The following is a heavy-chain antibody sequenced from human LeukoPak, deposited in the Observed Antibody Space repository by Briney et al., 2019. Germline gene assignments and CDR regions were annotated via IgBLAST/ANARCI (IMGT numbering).Heavy chain of an antibody. CDR2: INSDGSST. V-gene: IGHV3-74*01. Sequence: PGGSLRLSCAASGITFSSNWMHWVRQAPGKGLVWVSRINSDGSSTSYADSVKGRFSISRDNAKNTLYLQMNSLRAEDTAVYYCASGLAYYCSSTSCFDYWGQGTLVTVSS. CDR3: ASGLAYYCSSTSCFDY. J-gene: IGHJ4*02. D-gene: IGHD2-2*01. CDR1: GITFSSNW.